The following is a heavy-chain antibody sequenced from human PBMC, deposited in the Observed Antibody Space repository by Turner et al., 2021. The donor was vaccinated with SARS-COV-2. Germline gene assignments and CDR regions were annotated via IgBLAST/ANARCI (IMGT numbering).Heavy chain of an antibody. CDR2: VDPEDGET. CDR1: GYTLTELS. V-gene: IGHV1-24*01. J-gene: IGHJ4*02. D-gene: IGHD3-9*01. Sequence: QVQLVQSGAEVKKPGASVKVSCKVSGYTLTELSMHWVRQAPGKGLEWMGGVDPEDGETISAQKFQGRVTMTGDTSTDTAHMELSSLRSEDTAVYYCATDDILTGYYTSFDYWGQGTLVTVSS. CDR3: ATDDILTGYYTSFDY.